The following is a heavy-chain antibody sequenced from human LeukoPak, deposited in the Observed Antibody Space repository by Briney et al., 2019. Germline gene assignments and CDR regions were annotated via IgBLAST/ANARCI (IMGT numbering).Heavy chain of an antibody. CDR3: ASHCSSTSCYADYYYMDV. CDR1: GYTLTELS. D-gene: IGHD2-2*01. V-gene: IGHV1-69*13. Sequence: ASVKVSCKVSGYTLTELSMHWVRQAPGQGLEWMGGIIPMIGTPNYAQKFQGRVTITADESTSTAYMELSSLRSEDTAVYYCASHCSSTSCYADYYYMDVWGKGTTVTVSS. J-gene: IGHJ6*03. CDR2: IIPMIGTP.